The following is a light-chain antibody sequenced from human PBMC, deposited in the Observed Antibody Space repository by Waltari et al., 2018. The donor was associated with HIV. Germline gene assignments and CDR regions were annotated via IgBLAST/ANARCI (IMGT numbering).Light chain of an antibody. CDR2: LGS. CDR3: MQALQTPLT. Sequence: DIVMTQSPLSLPVTAGEPASISCRSSQSLLHSSGYNYLDWYFQKPGQSPQLLSYLGSNRASGVPDRFSGSGSGTNFTLKIRRVDTENVGIYYCMQALQTPLTFGGGTKVEI. CDR1: QSLLHSSGYNY. V-gene: IGKV2-28*01. J-gene: IGKJ4*01.